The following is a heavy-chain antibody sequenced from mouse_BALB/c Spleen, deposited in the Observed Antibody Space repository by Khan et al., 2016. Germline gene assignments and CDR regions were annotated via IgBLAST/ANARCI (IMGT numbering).Heavy chain of an antibody. Sequence: EVELVESGGGLVQPGGSLRLSCATSGFTFTDYYMSWVRQPPGKALEWLGFIRNKANGYTTEYSASVKGRFTISRDNSQSILSRQMNTLRAEDSATYYCARDLEGYDDAMDYWGQGTSVTVSS. CDR3: ARDLEGYDDAMDY. CDR2: IRNKANGYTT. D-gene: IGHD2-2*01. CDR1: GFTFTDYY. J-gene: IGHJ4*01. V-gene: IGHV7-3*02.